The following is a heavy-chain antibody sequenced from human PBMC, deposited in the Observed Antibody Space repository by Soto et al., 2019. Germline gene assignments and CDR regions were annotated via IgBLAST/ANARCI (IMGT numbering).Heavy chain of an antibody. V-gene: IGHV3-48*03. Sequence: GGSLRLSCVASGFDFNIWEMNWVRQAPGKGLEWLSYIPATGTGANYAESVRGRFTTSRDNANKVVYLQMNSLTVEDTAVYYCARSWGWSPGTDFWGQGTLVTVSS. D-gene: IGHD3-16*01. CDR2: IPATGTGA. J-gene: IGHJ4*02. CDR1: GFDFNIWE. CDR3: ARSWGWSPGTDF.